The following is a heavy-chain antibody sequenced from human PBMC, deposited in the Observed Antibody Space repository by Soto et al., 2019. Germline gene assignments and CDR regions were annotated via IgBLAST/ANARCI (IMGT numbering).Heavy chain of an antibody. CDR2: INPNSGGT. Sequence: ASVKVSCKASGYTFTGYYMHWVRQAPGQGLEWMGLINPNSGGTNYAQKFQGWVTMTRDTSISTAYMELSRLRSDDTAVYYCARATYYDILTGYIFSDYGMDVWGQRTTVTVSS. D-gene: IGHD3-9*01. J-gene: IGHJ6*02. V-gene: IGHV1-2*04. CDR1: GYTFTGYY. CDR3: ARATYYDILTGYIFSDYGMDV.